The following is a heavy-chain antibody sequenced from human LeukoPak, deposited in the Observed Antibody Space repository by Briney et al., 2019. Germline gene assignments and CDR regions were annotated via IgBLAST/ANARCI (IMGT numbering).Heavy chain of an antibody. V-gene: IGHV4-39*07. J-gene: IGHJ4*02. CDR2: LYYSGST. CDR3: ARAPVSAVIDTHFDY. Sequence: SETLSLTCTVSGGSISSSTYYWGWIRQPPGKGLEWIGSLYYSGSTFYNPSLESRVTISLDTSKNQLSLKLSSVTAADTALYYCARAPVSAVIDTHFDYWGQGTVVTVSS. CDR1: GGSISSSTYY. D-gene: IGHD3-16*02.